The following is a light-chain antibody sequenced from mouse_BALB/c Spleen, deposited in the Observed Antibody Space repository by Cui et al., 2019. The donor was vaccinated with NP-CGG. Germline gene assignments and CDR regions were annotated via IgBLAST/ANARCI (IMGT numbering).Light chain of an antibody. J-gene: IGLJ1*01. Sequence: QAVVTSASALTTSPGETVTLTCRSSTGAVTTSNYANWVQEKPDHLFTGLIGGTNNRAPGVPARFSGSLIRDKAALTITGAQTEDEAIYFCALWYSNHWVFGGGTKLTVL. V-gene: IGLV1*01. CDR1: TGAVTTSNY. CDR3: ALWYSNHWV. CDR2: GTN.